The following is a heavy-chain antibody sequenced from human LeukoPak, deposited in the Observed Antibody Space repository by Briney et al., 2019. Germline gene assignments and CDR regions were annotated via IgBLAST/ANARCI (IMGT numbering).Heavy chain of an antibody. V-gene: IGHV4-59*08. CDR1: GGSISSYY. D-gene: IGHD1-1*01. CDR3: ARGFLRWNRNYYYYMDV. Sequence: SETLSLTCTVSGGSISSYYWSWIRQPPGKGLEWIGYIYYSGSTNYNPSLKSRVTISVDTSKNQFSLELSSVTAADTAVYYCARGFLRWNRNYYYYMDVWGKGTTVTVSS. J-gene: IGHJ6*03. CDR2: IYYSGST.